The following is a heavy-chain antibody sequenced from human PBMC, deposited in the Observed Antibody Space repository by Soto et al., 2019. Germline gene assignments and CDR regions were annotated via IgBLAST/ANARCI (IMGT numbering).Heavy chain of an antibody. D-gene: IGHD3-10*01. CDR3: ARMVRVGRGLDP. Sequence: QVQLQESGPGLVKPSQTLSLTCAVSGASINNGGYYWSWVRQHPGKGLEWLGHIYHSGDTYYNPSLKSRLTISVDTSKNQFSLNLTSATAADTAVYYCARMVRVGRGLDPWGQGTLVSVSS. V-gene: IGHV4-31*11. J-gene: IGHJ5*02. CDR2: IYHSGDT. CDR1: GASINNGGYY.